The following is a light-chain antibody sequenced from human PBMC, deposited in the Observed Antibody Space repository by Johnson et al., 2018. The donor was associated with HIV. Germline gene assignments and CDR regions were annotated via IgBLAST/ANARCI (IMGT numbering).Light chain of an antibody. CDR2: ETN. J-gene: IGLJ1*01. V-gene: IGLV1-51*02. CDR1: SSNIGNNY. CDR3: GTWDSSLSAYV. Sequence: QLVLTQPPSVSAAPGQKVTISCSGSSSNIGNNYVSWYQQLPGTAPKLLIYETNKRPSGIPDRFSGSKSVTSATLGITGLQTGDEADYYCGTWDSSLSAYVFGTGTKVTVL.